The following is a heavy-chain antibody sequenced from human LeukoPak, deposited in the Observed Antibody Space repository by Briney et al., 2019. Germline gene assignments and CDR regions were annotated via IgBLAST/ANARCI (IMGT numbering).Heavy chain of an antibody. J-gene: IGHJ4*02. D-gene: IGHD6-13*01. V-gene: IGHV1-8*01. CDR1: VYTFTSYD. CDR2: MNPSSGNT. CDR3: ARGEAPLGSSSWGA. Sequence: ASVKVSCKASVYTFTSYDINWVRQATGQGREWMGWMNPSSGNTGYAQKFQGRVTMTRNTSISTAYMELSSLRSEDTAVYYCARGEAPLGSSSWGAWGQGTLVTVSS.